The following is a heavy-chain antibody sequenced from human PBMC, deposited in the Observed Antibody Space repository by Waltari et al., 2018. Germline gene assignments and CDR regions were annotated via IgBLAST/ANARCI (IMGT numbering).Heavy chain of an antibody. CDR1: GYSIKNNYY. J-gene: IGHJ4*02. CDR3: ARVVPRAANDY. Sequence: QVQLQESGPGLVKPSGTLSLTCTVPGYSIKNNYYWGWFRQPPGEGLEWIGTIYHTGDTYYNPSLKSRVIISVDTSKNQFSLRLSSATAADTAVYYCARVVPRAANDYWGQGTLVTVSS. CDR2: IYHTGDT. D-gene: IGHD3-10*01. V-gene: IGHV4-38-2*02.